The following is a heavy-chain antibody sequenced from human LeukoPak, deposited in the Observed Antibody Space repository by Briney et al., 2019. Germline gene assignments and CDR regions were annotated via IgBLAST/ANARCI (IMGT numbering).Heavy chain of an antibody. D-gene: IGHD2-2*01. V-gene: IGHV1-2*02. CDR2: INPNSGGT. CDR3: ARTVYQLHAFDI. Sequence: GASVKVSCKAPGYTFTGYYMHWVRQGPGQGLEWMGWINPNSGGTNYAQKFQGRVTMTRDTSISTAYMELSRLRSDDTAVYYCARTVYQLHAFDIWGQGTTVTVSS. J-gene: IGHJ3*02. CDR1: GYTFTGYY.